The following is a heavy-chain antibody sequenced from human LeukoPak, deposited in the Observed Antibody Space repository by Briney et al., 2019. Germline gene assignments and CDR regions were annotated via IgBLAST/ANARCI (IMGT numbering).Heavy chain of an antibody. J-gene: IGHJ6*02. CDR1: GGSFSGYY. V-gene: IGHV4-34*01. CDR2: INHSGST. CDR3: ARAPKSPYDFWSGYHYYYGMDV. Sequence: KPSETLSLTCAVYGGSFSGYYWSWIRQPPGKGLEWIGEINHSGSTNYNPSLKSRVTISVDTSKNQFSLKLSSVTAADTAVYYCARAPKSPYDFWSGYHYYYGMDVWAKGPRSPSP. D-gene: IGHD3-3*01.